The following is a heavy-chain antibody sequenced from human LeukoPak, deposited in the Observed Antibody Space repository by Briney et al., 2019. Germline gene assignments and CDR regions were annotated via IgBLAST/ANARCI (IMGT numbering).Heavy chain of an antibody. Sequence: SVTVSCTASGGTFSSYPNSWVRQAPGQGLEWMGGSIPIFGTANYAQKFQGRVTITADESTSTAYIELSSLRSEDTAVYYCAREAPYCGGDCYSHFDYWGQGTLVTVSS. CDR3: AREAPYCGGDCYSHFDY. CDR1: GGTFSSYP. J-gene: IGHJ4*02. V-gene: IGHV1-69*01. CDR2: SIPIFGTA. D-gene: IGHD2-21*01.